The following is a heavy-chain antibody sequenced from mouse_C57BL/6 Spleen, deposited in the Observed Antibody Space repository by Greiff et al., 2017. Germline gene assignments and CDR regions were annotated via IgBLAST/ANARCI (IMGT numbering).Heavy chain of an antibody. CDR1: GYAFSSYW. J-gene: IGHJ3*01. CDR2: IYPGDGDT. Sequence: VKLQESGAELVKPGASVKISCKASGYAFSSYWMNWVKQRPGKGLEWIGQIYPGDGDTNYNGKFKGKATLTADKSSSTAYMQLSSLTSEDSAVYFCARSPTTVVGEWFAYWGQGTLVTVSA. CDR3: ARSPTTVVGEWFAY. D-gene: IGHD1-1*01. V-gene: IGHV1-80*01.